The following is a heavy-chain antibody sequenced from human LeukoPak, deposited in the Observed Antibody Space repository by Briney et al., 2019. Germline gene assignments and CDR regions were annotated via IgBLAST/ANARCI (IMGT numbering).Heavy chain of an antibody. CDR2: ISGSGGST. V-gene: IGHV3-23*01. CDR3: AKERVKLAARPVGLDY. CDR1: GFTFSRYG. Sequence: GGSLRLSCAASGFTFSRYGMSWVRQAPGKGLEWVSAISGSGGSTYYADSVKGRFTISRDNSKNTLYLQMNSLRAEDTAVYDCAKERVKLAARPVGLDYWGQGTLVTVSS. D-gene: IGHD6-6*01. J-gene: IGHJ4*02.